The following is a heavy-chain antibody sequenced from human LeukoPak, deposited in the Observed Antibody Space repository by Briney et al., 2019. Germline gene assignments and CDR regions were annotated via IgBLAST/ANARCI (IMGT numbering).Heavy chain of an antibody. Sequence: SETLSLTCAVYGGSFSGYYWSWIRQPPGKGLEWIGEINHSGSTNYNPSLKSRVTISVDTSKNQFSLKLSSVTAADTAVYYCAASRPCSSTSCYTGGYYYYYMDVWGKGTTVTVSS. CDR1: GGSFSGYY. D-gene: IGHD2-2*02. CDR2: INHSGST. V-gene: IGHV4-34*01. CDR3: AASRPCSSTSCYTGGYYYYYMDV. J-gene: IGHJ6*03.